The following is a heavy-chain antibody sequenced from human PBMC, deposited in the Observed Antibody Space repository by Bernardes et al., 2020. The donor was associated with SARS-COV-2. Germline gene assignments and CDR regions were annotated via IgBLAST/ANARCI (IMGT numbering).Heavy chain of an antibody. J-gene: IGHJ5*02. CDR1: GFTFSSSW. V-gene: IGHV3-74*01. CDR3: ARDLGYCTNGVCSP. Sequence: GGSLSLSCAASGFTFSSSWLHWVRQAPGKGLVWVSRINPDGSSTSYADSVKGRFTISRDNAKNMLFLQMSGLRAEDTAMYYCARDLGYCTNGVCSPWGQGTLVTVSS. D-gene: IGHD2-8*01. CDR2: INPDGSST.